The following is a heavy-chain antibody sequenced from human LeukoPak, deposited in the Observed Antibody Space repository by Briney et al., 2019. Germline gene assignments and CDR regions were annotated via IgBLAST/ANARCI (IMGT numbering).Heavy chain of an antibody. J-gene: IGHJ5*02. CDR1: GYTFTGYY. Sequence: GASVKVSCKASGYTFTGYYMHWVRQAPGQGLEWMGWINPNSGGTNYAQKFQGWVTMTRDTSISTAYMELSRLRSDDTAAYYCARVRVGLAAAGGFDPWGQGTLVTVSS. CDR3: ARVRVGLAAAGGFDP. D-gene: IGHD6-13*01. V-gene: IGHV1-2*04. CDR2: INPNSGGT.